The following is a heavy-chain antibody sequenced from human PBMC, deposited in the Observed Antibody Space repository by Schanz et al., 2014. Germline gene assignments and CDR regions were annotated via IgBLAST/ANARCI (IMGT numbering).Heavy chain of an antibody. CDR1: GFTLSSYA. J-gene: IGHJ4*02. CDR2: ISYDGRNK. Sequence: QVQLVESGGGVVQPGRSLRLSCAAYGFTLSSYAMHWVRQAPGKGLEWVAVISYDGRNKYYADSVKGRFTISRDNSKNTLYLQMNSLRAEDTAVYYCAKDPSHGDYDYYFDYWGQGTLVTVSS. D-gene: IGHD3-22*01. CDR3: AKDPSHGDYDYYFDY. V-gene: IGHV3-30-3*01.